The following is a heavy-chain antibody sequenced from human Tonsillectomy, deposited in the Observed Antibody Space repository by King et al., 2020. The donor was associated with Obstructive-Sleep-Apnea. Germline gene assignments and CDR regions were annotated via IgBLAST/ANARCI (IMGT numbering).Heavy chain of an antibody. CDR3: ARGGYSYGFWYF. CDR1: GGSISSSRYY. J-gene: IGHJ4*02. D-gene: IGHD5-18*01. V-gene: IGHV4-39*07. Sequence: LQLQESGPGLVKPSETLSLTCTVSGGSISSSRYYWGWIRQPPGKGLEWIGSIYYSGGTYYNPSLESRVTISVDSSKNHFSLKLTSVTAADTAVYYCARGGYSYGFWYFWGEGTLVTVSS. CDR2: IYYSGGT.